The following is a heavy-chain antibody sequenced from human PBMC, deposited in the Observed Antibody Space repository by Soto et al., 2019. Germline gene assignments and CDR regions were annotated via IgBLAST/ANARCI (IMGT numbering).Heavy chain of an antibody. Sequence: QVQLVQSGAEVKEPGASVKISCKGSGYTFTNFYIHRVRQAPGQGLEWMGIVNPNGGSTNYAQNFKGRITISRDTSTSTVYMDLSSLRSEDTAVYYCARGLASGDYWGQGTLVTVSS. CDR2: VNPNGGST. V-gene: IGHV1-46*01. CDR1: GYTFTNFY. CDR3: ARGLASGDY. D-gene: IGHD6-6*01. J-gene: IGHJ4*02.